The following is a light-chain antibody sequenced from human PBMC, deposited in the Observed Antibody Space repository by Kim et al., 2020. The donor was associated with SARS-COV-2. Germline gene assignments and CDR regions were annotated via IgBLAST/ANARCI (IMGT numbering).Light chain of an antibody. V-gene: IGLV3-19*01. CDR1: SLRSYY. CDR2: AKN. J-gene: IGLJ2*01. Sequence: ALGQTVRITCKGDSLRSYYASWYQQKPGEAPVLVMYAKNNRPSGIPDRFSGSTAGNTASLTITGAQAADEADYYCNSRDNSGKHVVFGGGTQLTVL. CDR3: NSRDNSGKHVV.